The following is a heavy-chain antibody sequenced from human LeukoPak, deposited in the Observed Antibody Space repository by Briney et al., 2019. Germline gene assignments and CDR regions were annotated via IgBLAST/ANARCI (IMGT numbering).Heavy chain of an antibody. J-gene: IGHJ4*02. Sequence: PGGSLRLSCAASGFTFSSYSMNWVRQAPGKGLEWVSSISSSSSYIYYADSVKGRFTISRDNAKNSLYLQMNSLRAEDTAVYYCARLSWSLGGFDYWGQGTLVTVSS. CDR1: GFTFSSYS. CDR3: ARLSWSLGGFDY. D-gene: IGHD3-16*01. CDR2: ISSSSSYI. V-gene: IGHV3-21*01.